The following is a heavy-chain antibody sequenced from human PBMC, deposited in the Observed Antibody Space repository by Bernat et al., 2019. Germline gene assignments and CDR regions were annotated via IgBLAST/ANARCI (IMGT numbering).Heavy chain of an antibody. CDR3: ARDPLRGYSSSLFDY. J-gene: IGHJ4*02. D-gene: IGHD6-13*01. Sequence: LGGSGGGLVQPGGSLRLSWAASGFTFSSYWMSWVRQAPGKGLEWVANIKQDGSEKYYVDSVKGRFTISRDNAKNSLYLQMNSLRAEDTAVYYCARDPLRGYSSSLFDYWGQGTLVTVSS. CDR1: GFTFSSYW. CDR2: IKQDGSEK. V-gene: IGHV3-7*03.